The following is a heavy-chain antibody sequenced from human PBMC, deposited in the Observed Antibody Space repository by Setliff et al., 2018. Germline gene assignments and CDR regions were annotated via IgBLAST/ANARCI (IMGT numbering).Heavy chain of an antibody. CDR3: ARGGGRIRQLGATGVHTFDI. Sequence: SETLSLTCTVSGGSIRNYYWSWIRQPPGKGLEWIGYIQTGGSTNYNPSLKSRVNISVDTSKKQFSLKLSSVTAADTAVYYCARGGGRIRQLGATGVHTFDIWGQGTVGTVSS. J-gene: IGHJ3*02. D-gene: IGHD1-26*01. CDR1: GGSIRNYY. V-gene: IGHV4-4*08. CDR2: IQTGGST.